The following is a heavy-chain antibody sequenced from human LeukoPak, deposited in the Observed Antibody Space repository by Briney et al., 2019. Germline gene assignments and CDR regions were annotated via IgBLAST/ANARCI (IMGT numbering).Heavy chain of an antibody. CDR1: GFTFSSYS. CDR3: ARGAVVVPAANWFDP. CDR2: ISSSSSYI. J-gene: IGHJ5*02. Sequence: PGGSLRLSCAASGFTFSSYSMNWVRQAPGKGLEWGSSISSSSSYIYYADSVKGRFTISRDNAKNSLYLQMNSLRAEDTAVYYCARGAVVVPAANWFDPWGQGTLVTVSS. V-gene: IGHV3-21*01. D-gene: IGHD2-2*01.